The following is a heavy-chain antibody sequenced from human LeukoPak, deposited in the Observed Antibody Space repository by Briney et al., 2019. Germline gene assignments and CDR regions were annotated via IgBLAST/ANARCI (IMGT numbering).Heavy chain of an antibody. D-gene: IGHD6-13*01. Sequence: SETLSLTCAVYGGSFSGYYRSWIRQPPGKGLEWIGEINHSGSTNYNPSLKSRVTISVDTSKNQFSLKLSSVTAADTAVYYCARAAAVMFDPWGQGTLVTVSS. CDR2: INHSGST. CDR1: GGSFSGYY. V-gene: IGHV4-34*01. CDR3: ARAAAVMFDP. J-gene: IGHJ5*02.